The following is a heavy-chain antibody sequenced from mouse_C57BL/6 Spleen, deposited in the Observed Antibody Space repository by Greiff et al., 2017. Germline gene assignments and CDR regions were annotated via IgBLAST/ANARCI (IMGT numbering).Heavy chain of an antibody. CDR2: ISSGSSTI. Sequence: EVKVVESGGGLVKPGGSLKLSCAASGFTFSDYGMHWVRQAPEKGLEWVAYISSGSSTIYYADTVKGRFTISRDNAKNTLFLQMTSLRSEDTAMYYCAKIYGSSYYYAMDYWGQGTSVTVSS. D-gene: IGHD1-1*01. CDR3: AKIYGSSYYYAMDY. V-gene: IGHV5-17*01. CDR1: GFTFSDYG. J-gene: IGHJ4*01.